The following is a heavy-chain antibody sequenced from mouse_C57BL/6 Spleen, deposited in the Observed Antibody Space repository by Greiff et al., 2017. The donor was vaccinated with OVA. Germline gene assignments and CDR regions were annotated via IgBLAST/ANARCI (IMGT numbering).Heavy chain of an antibody. D-gene: IGHD1-1*01. CDR1: GFNIKDDY. Sequence: VQLKQSGAELVRPGASVKLSCTASGFNIKDDYMHWVKQRPEQGLEWIGWIDPENGDTEYASKFQGKATITADTSSNTAYLQTSSLTSYDTAVSYCSTYYYGSTLFADWGQGTLVTVSA. CDR2: IDPENGDT. J-gene: IGHJ3*01. CDR3: STYYYGSTLFAD. V-gene: IGHV14-4*01.